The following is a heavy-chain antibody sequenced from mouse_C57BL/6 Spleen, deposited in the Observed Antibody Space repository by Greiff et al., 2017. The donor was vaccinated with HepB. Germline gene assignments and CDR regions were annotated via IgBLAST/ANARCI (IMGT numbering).Heavy chain of an antibody. CDR3: ARGIYDYDAWFVY. D-gene: IGHD2-4*01. CDR1: GFTFSDYY. CDR2: INYDGSST. Sequence: EVKVVESEGGLVQPGSSMKLSCTASGFTFSDYYMAWVRQVPEKGLEWVANINYDGSSTYYLDSLKSRFIISRDNAKNILYLQMSSLKSEDTATYYCARGIYDYDAWFVYWGQGTLVTVSA. V-gene: IGHV5-16*01. J-gene: IGHJ3*01.